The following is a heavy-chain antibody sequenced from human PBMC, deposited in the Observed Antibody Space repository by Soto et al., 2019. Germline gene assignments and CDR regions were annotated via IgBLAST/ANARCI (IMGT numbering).Heavy chain of an antibody. D-gene: IGHD4-17*01. CDR1: GSTFSENY. J-gene: IGHJ6*02. CDR3: ARDYPAHGDYVFYYYGMDV. V-gene: IGHV3-21*01. CDR2: ISSSSSYI. Sequence: GGSLRLSCGASGSTFSENYMDWVRQTPGKGLEWVSSISSSSSYIYYADSVKGRFTISRDNAKNSLYLQMNSLRAEDTAVYYCARDYPAHGDYVFYYYGMDVWGQGTTVTVSS.